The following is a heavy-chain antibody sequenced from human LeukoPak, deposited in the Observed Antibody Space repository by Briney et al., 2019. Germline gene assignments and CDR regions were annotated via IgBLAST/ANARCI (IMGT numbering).Heavy chain of an antibody. Sequence: GGSLRLSCAGSGFTFSSYAMSWVRQAPGKGLEWISAISHSSSGTYYVDSVKGRFTISRDNSKNTLYMEMNSLRVEDTAIYYCAKVINSGYYYYFDYWGQGTLVTVSS. D-gene: IGHD3-22*01. CDR2: ISHSSSGT. J-gene: IGHJ4*02. CDR1: GFTFSSYA. CDR3: AKVINSGYYYYFDY. V-gene: IGHV3-23*01.